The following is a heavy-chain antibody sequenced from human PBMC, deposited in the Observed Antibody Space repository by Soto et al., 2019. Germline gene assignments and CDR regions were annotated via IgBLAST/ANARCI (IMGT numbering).Heavy chain of an antibody. D-gene: IGHD5-18*01. J-gene: IGHJ6*02. V-gene: IGHV1-69*01. Sequence: QVQLVQSGAEVKKPGSSVKVSCKASGGTFSSYAISWVRQAPGQGLEWRGGIIPIFGTANYAQQFQGRVTITADESTSTAYMELSSLRSEDTAVYYCASRGYSYGLYYYGMDVWGQGTTVTVSS. CDR3: ASRGYSYGLYYYGMDV. CDR1: GGTFSSYA. CDR2: IIPIFGTA.